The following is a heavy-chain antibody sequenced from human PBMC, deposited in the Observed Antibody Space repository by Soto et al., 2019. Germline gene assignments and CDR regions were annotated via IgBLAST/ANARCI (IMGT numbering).Heavy chain of an antibody. CDR2: VRNKANSYTT. Sequence: VQLVESGGGLVEPGGSLRLSCAASGFTFSDHYMDWVRQAPGKXLEWIGRVRNKANSYTTEYAASVRGRFTVSRDDSKNSLYLQMNSLKTEDTAMYYCVRNLASGGTYYFDYWGQGTLVTVSS. CDR3: VRNLASGGTYYFDY. CDR1: GFTFSDHY. J-gene: IGHJ4*02. D-gene: IGHD2-15*01. V-gene: IGHV3-72*01.